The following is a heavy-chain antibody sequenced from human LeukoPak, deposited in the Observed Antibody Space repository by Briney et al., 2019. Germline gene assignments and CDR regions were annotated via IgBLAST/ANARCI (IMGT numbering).Heavy chain of an antibody. Sequence: GGSLRLSCAISGLTYTISWVRQAPGKGLEWVSSISASGGGTHYAGSAKGRFTISRDNSKNSVYLQMSSLRVDDTGKYFCATLDPNFYYMDVWGKGTTVSVSS. J-gene: IGHJ6*03. V-gene: IGHV3-23*01. CDR1: GLTYT. D-gene: IGHD3/OR15-3a*01. CDR2: ISASGGGT. CDR3: ATLDPNFYYMDV.